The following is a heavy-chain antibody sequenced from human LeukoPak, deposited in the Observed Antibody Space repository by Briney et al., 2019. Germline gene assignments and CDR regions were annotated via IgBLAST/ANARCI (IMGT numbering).Heavy chain of an antibody. J-gene: IGHJ3*02. CDR2: IYYSGST. Sequence: TTSETLSLTCTVSGGSISSSSYYWGWIRQPPGKGLEWIGSIYYSGSTYYNPSLKSRVTISVDTSKNQFSLKLSSVTAADTAVYYCARSSYGGNGVSAFDIWGQGTMVTVSS. CDR3: ARSSYGGNGVSAFDI. V-gene: IGHV4-39*07. CDR1: GGSISSSSYY. D-gene: IGHD4-23*01.